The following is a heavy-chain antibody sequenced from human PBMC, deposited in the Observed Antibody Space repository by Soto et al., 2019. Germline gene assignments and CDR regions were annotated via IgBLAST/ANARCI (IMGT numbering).Heavy chain of an antibody. CDR2: ISYDGSDK. V-gene: IGHV3-30*04. J-gene: IGHJ6*02. CDR1: GFTFSSCA. D-gene: IGHD1-26*01. Sequence: AGGSLRLSCAASGFTFSSCAMQWVRQAPGKGLEWVAVISYDGSDKYYADSVKGRFTISRDNSKSTLYLQMNSLRGEDTAVYYCARDVESGSSQYYYHYHDMDVWGQGTTVTVSS. CDR3: ARDVESGSSQYYYHYHDMDV.